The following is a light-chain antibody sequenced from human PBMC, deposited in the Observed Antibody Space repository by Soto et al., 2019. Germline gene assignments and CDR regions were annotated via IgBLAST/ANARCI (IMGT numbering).Light chain of an antibody. Sequence: ESVLPPSPATMSVAPVERAPLYGMSLQSVSSYLAWYQQKPGQAPRLLIYDASNTATGIPARFSGSGSGTDFTLTISRLETDDFAVYSCQQRSNWPRGINCGHGPRREIK. CDR1: QSVSSY. CDR3: QQRSNWPRGIN. V-gene: IGKV3-11*01. CDR2: DAS. J-gene: IGKJ5*01.